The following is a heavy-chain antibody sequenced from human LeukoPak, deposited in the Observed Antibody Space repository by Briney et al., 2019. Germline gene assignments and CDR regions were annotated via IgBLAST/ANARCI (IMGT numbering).Heavy chain of an antibody. V-gene: IGHV3-7*03. Sequence: PGGSLRLSCAASGFTFSSYWMSWVRQAPGKGLEWVANIKQDGSEKYYVDSVKGRFTISRDNAKNSLYLQMNSLRAEDTAVYYCARDTLDYYDSSGSRYFQHWGQGTLVTVSS. CDR3: ARDTLDYYDSSGSRYFQH. J-gene: IGHJ1*01. CDR2: IKQDGSEK. D-gene: IGHD3-22*01. CDR1: GFTFSSYW.